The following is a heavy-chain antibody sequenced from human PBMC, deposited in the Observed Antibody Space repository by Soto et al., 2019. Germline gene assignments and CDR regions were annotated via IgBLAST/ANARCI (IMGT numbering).Heavy chain of an antibody. Sequence: GGSLRLSCAASGFTFSSYWMSWVRQAPGKGLEWVANIKQDGSEKYYVDSVKGRFTISRDNAKNSLYLQMNSLRAEDTAVYYCARSHIVVVIAISYYFDYWGQGTLVTVSS. D-gene: IGHD2-21*01. V-gene: IGHV3-7*01. CDR2: IKQDGSEK. J-gene: IGHJ4*02. CDR1: GFTFSSYW. CDR3: ARSHIVVVIAISYYFDY.